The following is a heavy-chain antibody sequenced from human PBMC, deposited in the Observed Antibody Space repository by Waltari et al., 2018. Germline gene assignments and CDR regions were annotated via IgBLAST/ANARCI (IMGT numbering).Heavy chain of an antibody. CDR2: IYTSGST. CDR1: GGSINSXSYY. V-gene: IGHV4-61*02. D-gene: IGHD3-3*01. CDR3: AXXSDFGVVMPXYYYGMDV. J-gene: IGHJ6*02. Sequence: QVQLXESGPGLVKPSQTLSLTXTVSGGSINSXSYYWTWIRQPAGKGLEGVGRIYTSGSTNHNPPLKSRVTISXDTSXNXFSLXXGSXTAADTAXXXCAXXSDFGVVMPXYYYGMDVXGQGTTVIVSS.